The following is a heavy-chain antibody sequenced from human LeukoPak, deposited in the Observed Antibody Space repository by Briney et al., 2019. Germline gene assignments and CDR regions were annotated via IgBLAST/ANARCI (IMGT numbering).Heavy chain of an antibody. V-gene: IGHV3-30*18. D-gene: IGHD3-10*01. Sequence: PGGSLRLSCAASGFTFSSHAMSWVRQAPGKGLEWVAVISYDGSNKYYADSVKGRFTISRDNSKNTLYLQMNSLRAEDTAVYYCAKDIKKLGSGSYPPDYWGQGTLVTVSS. CDR1: GFTFSSHA. CDR2: ISYDGSNK. J-gene: IGHJ4*02. CDR3: AKDIKKLGSGSYPPDY.